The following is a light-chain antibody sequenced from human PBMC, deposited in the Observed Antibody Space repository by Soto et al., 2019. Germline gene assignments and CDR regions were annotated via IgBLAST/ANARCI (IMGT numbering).Light chain of an antibody. J-gene: IGKJ3*01. CDR2: AAS. CDR3: QQKDT. V-gene: IGKV1-39*01. Sequence: DIQMTQSPSSLSASVGDRVTITCRASQSISSYLNWYQQKPGKAPKLLIYAASSLQSGVPSRFSGSGSGTDFTLTISSLQPEDFEMYYCQQKDTFGPGTKVDIK. CDR1: QSISSY.